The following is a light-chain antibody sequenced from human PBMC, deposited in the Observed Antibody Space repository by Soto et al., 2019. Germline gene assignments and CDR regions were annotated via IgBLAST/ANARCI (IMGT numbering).Light chain of an antibody. CDR1: SSDVGDYKY. Sequence: QSALTQPASVSGSPGQSITISCTGTSSDVGDYKYVSWYQKHPGKAPKALIYEVSNRPSGVSNRFSGSKSGNTASLTISGLQAEDEDDYYCSSYTTSNTLVFGPGPKVTVL. V-gene: IGLV2-14*01. CDR3: SSYTTSNTLV. J-gene: IGLJ1*01. CDR2: EVS.